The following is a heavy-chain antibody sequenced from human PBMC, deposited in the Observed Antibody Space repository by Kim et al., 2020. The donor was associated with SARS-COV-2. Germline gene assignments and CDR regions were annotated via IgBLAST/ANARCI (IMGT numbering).Heavy chain of an antibody. CDR1: GFTFDDYT. V-gene: IGHV3-43*01. D-gene: IGHD5-12*01. CDR3: AKVYLAARPNGGYSGYDVEDY. J-gene: IGHJ4*02. CDR2: ISWDGGST. Sequence: GGSLRLSCAASGFTFDDYTMHWVRQAPGKGLEWVSLISWDGGSTYYADSVKGRFTISRDNSKNSLYLQMNSLRTEDTALYYCAKVYLAARPNGGYSGYDVEDYWGQGTLVTVSS.